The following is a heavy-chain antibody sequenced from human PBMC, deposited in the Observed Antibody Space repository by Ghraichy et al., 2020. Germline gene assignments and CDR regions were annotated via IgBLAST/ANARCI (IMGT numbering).Heavy chain of an antibody. CDR3: AREYSSSWYGFDP. Sequence: SQTLSLTCTVSGGSISSYYWSWIRQPPGKGLEWIGYIYYSGSTNYNPSLKSRVTISVDTSKNQFSLKLSSVTAADTAVYYCAREYSSSWYGFDPWGQGTLVTVSS. CDR2: IYYSGST. D-gene: IGHD6-13*01. J-gene: IGHJ5*02. CDR1: GGSISSYY. V-gene: IGHV4-59*01.